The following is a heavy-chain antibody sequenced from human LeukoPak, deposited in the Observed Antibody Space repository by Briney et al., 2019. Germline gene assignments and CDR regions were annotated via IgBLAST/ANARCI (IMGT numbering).Heavy chain of an antibody. D-gene: IGHD3-3*01. J-gene: IGHJ5*02. Sequence: GESLKISCKGYGYSFTSYWIGWVRQMPGKGLEWMRIIYPGDSDTRYSPSFQGQVTISADKSISTAYLQWSSLKASDTAMYYCARQGPYDFWSGYSFDWFDPWGQGTLVTVSS. V-gene: IGHV5-51*01. CDR2: IYPGDSDT. CDR1: GYSFTSYW. CDR3: ARQGPYDFWSGYSFDWFDP.